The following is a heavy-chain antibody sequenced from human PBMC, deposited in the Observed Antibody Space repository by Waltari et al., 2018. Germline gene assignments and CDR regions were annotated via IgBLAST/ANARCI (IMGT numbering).Heavy chain of an antibody. V-gene: IGHV4-34*01. CDR2: INHSGST. D-gene: IGHD6-13*01. J-gene: IGHJ5*02. CDR3: ARGRIAAAP. CDR1: GGSFICYY. Sequence: QVQLQQCCAGLLTPSETLSLTCAFYGGSFICYYWSWIRQPPGKGLEWIGEINHSGSTNYNPSIKSRVTISVDTSKNQFSLKLSSVTAAETAVYYCARGRIAAAPWGQGTLVTVSS.